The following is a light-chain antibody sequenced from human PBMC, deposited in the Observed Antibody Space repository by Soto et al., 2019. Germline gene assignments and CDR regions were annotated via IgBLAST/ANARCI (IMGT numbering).Light chain of an antibody. Sequence: QPVLTQPPSVSGAPGQRVTISCTGSSSNIGAGYDVHWYQQLPTAAPKLLIYGDANRPSGVPDRFSGSRSGTSASLAITGLQAEDEAEYYCQSYDTRLGGFVVFGGGTKLTVL. CDR2: GDA. CDR3: QSYDTRLGGFVV. J-gene: IGLJ2*01. V-gene: IGLV1-40*01. CDR1: SSNIGAGYD.